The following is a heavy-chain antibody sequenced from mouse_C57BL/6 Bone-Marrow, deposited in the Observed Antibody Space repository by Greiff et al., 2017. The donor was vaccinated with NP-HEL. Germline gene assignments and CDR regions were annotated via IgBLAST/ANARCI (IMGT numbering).Heavy chain of an antibody. D-gene: IGHD1-1*01. CDR3: AIGSSYWYFDV. Sequence: VKLVESGPGLVQPSQSLSITCTVSGFSLTSYGVHWVRQSPGKGLEWLGVIWRGGSTDYNAAFMSRLSITKDNSKSQVFFKMNSMQADDTAIYYCAIGSSYWYFDVWGTGTTVTVSS. J-gene: IGHJ1*03. CDR2: IWRGGST. CDR1: GFSLTSYG. V-gene: IGHV2-5*01.